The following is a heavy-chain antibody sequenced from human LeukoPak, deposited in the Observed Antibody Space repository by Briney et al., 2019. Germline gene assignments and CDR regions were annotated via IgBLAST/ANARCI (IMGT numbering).Heavy chain of an antibody. Sequence: PSETLSLTCTVSGGSISSSRDYWAWLRQPPGKGLEWIANIYYSGSTYYSPSLKSRVTISVDTSKNQFSLKLSSVTAADTAVYYCARDPYYGSGNDNDYWGQGTLVTVSS. V-gene: IGHV4-39*07. D-gene: IGHD3-10*01. CDR2: IYYSGST. CDR3: ARDPYYGSGNDNDY. J-gene: IGHJ4*02. CDR1: GGSISSSRDY.